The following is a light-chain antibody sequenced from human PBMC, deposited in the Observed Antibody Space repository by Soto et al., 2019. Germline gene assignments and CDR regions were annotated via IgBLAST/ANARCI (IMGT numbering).Light chain of an antibody. CDR2: DAS. J-gene: IGKJ4*01. V-gene: IGKV3-11*01. CDR3: QQRSNWPSLT. CDR1: QSVGSY. Sequence: EIVLIQSPATLSLSPGESATLSCRASQSVGSYLAWYQHKPGQAPRLLISDASNRATGIQARFSGSGSETDFNITISSLEPEDSAVYYCQQRSNWPSLTVGGGTKV.